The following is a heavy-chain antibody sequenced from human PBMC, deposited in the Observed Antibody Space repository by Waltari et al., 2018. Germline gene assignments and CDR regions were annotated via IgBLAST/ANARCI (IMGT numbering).Heavy chain of an antibody. D-gene: IGHD3-10*01. Sequence: QLQLQESGPGLVKPSETLSLTCTVSGGSISSSSYYWGWIRQPPGKGLEWIGSIYYSGSTYYNPSLKSRVTISVDTSKNQFSLKLSSVTAADTAVYYCARREITMVRGVSYWYFDLWGRGTLVTVSS. CDR1: GGSISSSSYY. V-gene: IGHV4-39*01. CDR3: ARREITMVRGVSYWYFDL. CDR2: IYYSGST. J-gene: IGHJ2*01.